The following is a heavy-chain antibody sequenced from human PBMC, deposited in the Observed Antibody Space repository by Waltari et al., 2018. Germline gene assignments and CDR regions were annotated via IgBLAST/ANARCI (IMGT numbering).Heavy chain of an antibody. CDR1: GFTFDDYA. J-gene: IGHJ6*02. Sequence: EVQLVESGGVVVQPGGSLRLSCAASGFTFDDYAMHWVRQAPGPGLEWVSLISWDGGSTYYADSVKGRFTISRDNSKNSLYLQMNSLRAEDTALYYCAKALYNWNYGYYYGMDVWGQGTTVTVSS. CDR3: AKALYNWNYGYYYGMDV. D-gene: IGHD1-7*01. CDR2: ISWDGGST. V-gene: IGHV3-43D*04.